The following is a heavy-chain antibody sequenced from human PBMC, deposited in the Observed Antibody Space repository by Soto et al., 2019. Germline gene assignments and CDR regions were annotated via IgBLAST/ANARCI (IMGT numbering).Heavy chain of an antibody. CDR3: ARTAAAIQEWFDP. V-gene: IGHV4-39*01. J-gene: IGHJ5*02. CDR1: GGSISSSSYY. Sequence: SETLSLTCTVSGGSISSSSYYWGWIRQPPGKGLEWIGSIYYSGSTYYNPSLKSRVTISVDTSKNRFSLKLSSVTAADTAVYYCARTAAAIQEWFDPWGQGTLVTVSS. D-gene: IGHD2-2*02. CDR2: IYYSGST.